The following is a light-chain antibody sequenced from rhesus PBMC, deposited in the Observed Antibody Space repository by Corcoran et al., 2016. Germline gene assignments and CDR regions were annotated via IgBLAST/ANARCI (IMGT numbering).Light chain of an antibody. J-gene: IGLJ1*01. Sequence: QAAPTQSPSVSGSPGQSVTISCTGTSSDIGAYWRVSWYQQYPGKAPKLIIYEVTKRPSGVSNRFSGSKSVNTASLILSGLQAEHVADDFFSSYATSGSDIFGVGTRLTVL. V-gene: IGLV2-13*03. CDR3: SSYATSGSDI. CDR2: EVT. CDR1: SSDIGAYWR.